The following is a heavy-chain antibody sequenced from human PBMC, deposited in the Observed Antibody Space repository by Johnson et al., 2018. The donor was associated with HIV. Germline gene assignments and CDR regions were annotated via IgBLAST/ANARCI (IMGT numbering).Heavy chain of an antibody. Sequence: VESGGGLVQPGRSLRLSCAASGFTFDDYAMHWVRQAPGKGLQWVSSISGSGGSTYYADSVKGRFTISRDNSKNTLYLQMNSLRAEDTAVYYCARHAGGDFTYGLFQHWGRGTLVTVSS. CDR3: ARHAGGDFTYGLFQH. CDR2: ISGSGGST. CDR1: GFTFDDYA. J-gene: IGHJ1*01. D-gene: IGHD4-17*01. V-gene: IGHV3-23*04.